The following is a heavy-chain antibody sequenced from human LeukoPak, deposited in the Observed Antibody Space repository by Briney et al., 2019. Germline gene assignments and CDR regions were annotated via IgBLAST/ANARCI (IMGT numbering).Heavy chain of an antibody. V-gene: IGHV4-34*01. CDR2: INHSGST. J-gene: IGHJ5*02. CDR1: GGSFSGYY. D-gene: IGHD2-15*01. Sequence: PSETLSLTCAVYGGSFSGYYWSWIRQPPGKGLEWIGEINHSGSTNYNPSLKSRVTISVDTSMNQFSLKLSSVTAADTAVYYCARGYRAVVAAYNWFDPWGQGTLVTVSS. CDR3: ARGYRAVVAAYNWFDP.